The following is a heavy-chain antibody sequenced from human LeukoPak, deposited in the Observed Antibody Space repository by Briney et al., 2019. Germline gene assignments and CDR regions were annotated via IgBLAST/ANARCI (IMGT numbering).Heavy chain of an antibody. Sequence: PSQTLSLTCTVSGGPISSGSYYWTWIRQPAGKGLEWIGRIYTIGSTNYNPSLKSRVTISVDTSKNPFSLKLSSVTAADTAVYYCARTEVDDAFDIWGQGTMVTVSS. CDR1: GGPISSGSYY. CDR2: IYTIGST. J-gene: IGHJ3*02. V-gene: IGHV4-61*02. CDR3: ARTEVDDAFDI.